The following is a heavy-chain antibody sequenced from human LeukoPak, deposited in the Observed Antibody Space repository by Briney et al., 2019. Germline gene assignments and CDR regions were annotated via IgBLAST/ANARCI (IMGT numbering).Heavy chain of an antibody. CDR1: GFTFSSYA. D-gene: IGHD1-26*01. CDR2: ISYDGSNK. CDR3: TADSGSYGIDYYYMDV. J-gene: IGHJ6*03. Sequence: GGSLRFSCAASGFTFSSYAMHWVRQAPGKGLEWVAVISYDGSNKYYADSVKGRFTISRDNSKNTLYLQMNSLKTEDTAVYYCTADSGSYGIDYYYMDVWGKGTTVTVSS. V-gene: IGHV3-30-3*01.